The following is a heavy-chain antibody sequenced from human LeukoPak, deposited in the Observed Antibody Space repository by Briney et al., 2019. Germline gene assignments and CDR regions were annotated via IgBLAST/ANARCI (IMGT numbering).Heavy chain of an antibody. CDR1: GFTFSSYA. V-gene: IGHV3-30*03. Sequence: AGGSLRLSCAASGFTFSSYAMSWVRQAPGKGLEWVAVISYDGSNKYYADSVKGRFTISRDNSKNTLYLQMNSLRAEDTAVYYCVVEMATTFDYWGQGTLVTVSS. CDR2: ISYDGSNK. J-gene: IGHJ4*02. D-gene: IGHD5-24*01. CDR3: VVEMATTFDY.